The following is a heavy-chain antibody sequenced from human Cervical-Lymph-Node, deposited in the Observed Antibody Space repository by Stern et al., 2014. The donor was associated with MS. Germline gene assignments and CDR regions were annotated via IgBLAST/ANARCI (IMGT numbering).Heavy chain of an antibody. D-gene: IGHD3-16*01. J-gene: IGHJ4*02. Sequence: VQLVESGPEVKKPGSSVKVSCKASGGTFSNDAINWVRQAPGQGLEWMGGILPLFGTASYAQKFQDRVSITADKSTKTAFLEVYRLTSDDTAVYYCARDSPIFPKPLKGEIDYWGQGTLVTVSS. CDR1: GGTFSNDA. V-gene: IGHV1-69*06. CDR2: ILPLFGTA. CDR3: ARDSPIFPKPLKGEIDY.